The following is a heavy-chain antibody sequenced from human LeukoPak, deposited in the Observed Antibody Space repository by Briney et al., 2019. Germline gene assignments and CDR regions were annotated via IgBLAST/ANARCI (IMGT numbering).Heavy chain of an antibody. CDR3: ARETLWEYSSSWYFDY. CDR2: INPNSGGT. D-gene: IGHD6-13*01. V-gene: IGHV1/OR15-1*01. Sequence: ASVKVSCKASGYIFTDYYMHWVRQAPGQELGWMGRINPNSGGTNYAQKFQGRVTMTRDTSISTAYTELSSLRSEDTATYYCARETLWEYSSSWYFDYWGQGTLVTVSS. CDR1: GYIFTDYY. J-gene: IGHJ4*02.